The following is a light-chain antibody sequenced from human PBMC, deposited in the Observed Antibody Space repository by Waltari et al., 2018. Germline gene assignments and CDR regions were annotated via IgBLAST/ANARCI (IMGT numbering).Light chain of an antibody. CDR3: QTGGHGTWV. Sequence: QLVLTQSPSASASLGASVKLTCTLSSGHSTNLIAWPQQQPEKCPRYLMKVNSDGSHNKGGGIPDRFSGSSSGAERYLTISSLQSEDEADYYCQTGGHGTWVFGGGTRLTVL. V-gene: IGLV4-69*01. CDR1: SGHSTNL. CDR2: VNSDGSH. J-gene: IGLJ3*02.